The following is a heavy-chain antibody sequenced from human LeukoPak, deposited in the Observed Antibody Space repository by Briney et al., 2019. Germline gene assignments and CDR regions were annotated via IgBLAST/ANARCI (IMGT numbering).Heavy chain of an antibody. CDR2: MSPSGST. V-gene: IGHV4-59*01. CDR1: GGSIGADH. CDR3: ARGCMVRGVTYYYYYGMDV. Sequence: SETLSLTCTVSGGSIGADHWSWIRQPPGKGLEWIGYMSPSGSTNYNPSLKNRGTISVDTSKNQFSLKLSSVTAADTAVYYCARGCMVRGVTYYYYYGMDVWGQGTTVTVSS. J-gene: IGHJ6*02. D-gene: IGHD3-10*01.